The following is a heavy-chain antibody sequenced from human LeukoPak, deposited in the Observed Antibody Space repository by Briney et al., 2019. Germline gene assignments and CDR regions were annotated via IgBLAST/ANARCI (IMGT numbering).Heavy chain of an antibody. CDR1: GGSLSGYY. D-gene: IGHD4-17*01. V-gene: IGHV4-34*01. CDR2: INHSGST. CDR3: ARSDLYGNYPPGKY. Sequence: SETLSLTCSVYGGSLSGYYWSWIRQTPGKGLELSGEINHSGSTTYYPSFKNRGTISVDTSKSQFSLKLSSVTAADRAVYYCARSDLYGNYPPGKYWGQRTLVTVSS. J-gene: IGHJ4*02.